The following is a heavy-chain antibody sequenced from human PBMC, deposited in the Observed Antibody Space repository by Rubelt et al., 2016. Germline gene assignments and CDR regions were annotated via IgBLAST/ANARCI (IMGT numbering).Heavy chain of an antibody. Sequence: EVQLVQSAAEVKKPGESLTISCKGSEYTFSNYWIGWVRQMPGKGLEWMGIIYPGDSDTRYSPSFQGLVTISVDKSINTADLQWSSRKATDTAIYYCAKLRDSGGSYYGLDVWGQGTTVTVSS. D-gene: IGHD3-22*01. CDR3: AKLRDSGGSYYGLDV. CDR2: IYPGDSDT. V-gene: IGHV5-51*01. J-gene: IGHJ6*02. CDR1: EYTFSNYW.